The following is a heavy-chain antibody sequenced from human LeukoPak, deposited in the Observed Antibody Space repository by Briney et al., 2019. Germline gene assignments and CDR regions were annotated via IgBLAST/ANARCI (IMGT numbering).Heavy chain of an antibody. CDR2: IWYDGSNK. Sequence: PGTSLRLSCGASGFTFSSYGMLWVRQAPGKGLEWVAVIWYDGSNKYYADSVKGRFTVSRDNSKNTFHLQMNSLRVEDTALYYCARLGTRWSFDYWGQGTLVTVSS. CDR1: GFTFSSYG. D-gene: IGHD2-15*01. V-gene: IGHV3-33*01. CDR3: ARLGTRWSFDY. J-gene: IGHJ4*02.